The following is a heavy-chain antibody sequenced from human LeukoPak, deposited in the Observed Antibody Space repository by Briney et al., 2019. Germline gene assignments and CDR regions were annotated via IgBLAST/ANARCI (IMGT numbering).Heavy chain of an antibody. Sequence: GGSLRLSCAASGFTFSSYAMSWVRQAPGKGLEWVSAISGSGGSTYYADSVKGRFTIFRDNSKNTLYLQMNSLRAEDTAVYYCAKGFSGDYYYYGMDVWGQGTTVTVSS. V-gene: IGHV3-23*01. D-gene: IGHD5-24*01. CDR1: GFTFSSYA. J-gene: IGHJ6*02. CDR3: AKGFSGDYYYYGMDV. CDR2: ISGSGGST.